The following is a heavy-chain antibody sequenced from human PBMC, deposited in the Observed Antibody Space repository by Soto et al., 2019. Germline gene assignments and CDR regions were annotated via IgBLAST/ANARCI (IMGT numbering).Heavy chain of an antibody. CDR3: PRVAAMTTVTYYYYYYGMDV. Sequence: ASVKVSCKASGYTFTSYAMHWVRQAPGQRLEWMGWINAGNGNTKYSQKFQGRVTITRDTSASTAYMELSSMRSEDTAVYYCPRVAAMTTVTYYYYYYGMDVWGQGTTVTVSS. J-gene: IGHJ6*02. D-gene: IGHD4-17*01. CDR2: INAGNGNT. V-gene: IGHV1-3*01. CDR1: GYTFTSYA.